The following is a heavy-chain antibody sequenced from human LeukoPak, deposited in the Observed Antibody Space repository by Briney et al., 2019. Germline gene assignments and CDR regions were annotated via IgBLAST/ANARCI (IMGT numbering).Heavy chain of an antibody. CDR2: MSYDGSLT. Sequence: QPGGSLRLSCAASGFTFSIYGMFWVRQAPGKGLEWVAYMSYDGSLTNYADSVRGRFIISRDNSKNTLSLQLNSLRTEDTAVYYSAKKFVGNDNHFDYWGRGTLVTVSS. CDR1: GFTFSIYG. D-gene: IGHD3-9*01. V-gene: IGHV3-30*18. CDR3: AKKFVGNDNHFDY. J-gene: IGHJ4*02.